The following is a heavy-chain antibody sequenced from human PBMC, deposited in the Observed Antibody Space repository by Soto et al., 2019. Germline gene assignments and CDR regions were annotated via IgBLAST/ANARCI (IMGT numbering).Heavy chain of an antibody. J-gene: IGHJ6*02. V-gene: IGHV5-10-1*01. D-gene: IGHD2-2*02. CDR2: IDPSDSYT. CDR1: GYSFTSYW. CDR3: ERLYCSSTSCYRGYYYYGMDV. Sequence: GESLKISCKGSGYSFTSYWISWVRQMPGKGLEWMGRIDPSDSYTNYSPSFQGHVTISADKSISTAYLQWSSLKASDTAMYYCERLYCSSTSCYRGYYYYGMDVWGQGT.